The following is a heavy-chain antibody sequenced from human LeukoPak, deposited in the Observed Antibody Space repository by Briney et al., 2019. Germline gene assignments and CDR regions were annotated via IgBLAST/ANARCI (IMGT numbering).Heavy chain of an antibody. CDR1: GNTFNGYY. CDR2: INPNSGGT. CDR3: ARGLWYYYDSSGFLGY. J-gene: IGHJ4*02. Sequence: ASVKVSCKASGNTFNGYYMHGVLQAPGQGLEWMGWINPNSGGTNYAQKFQGRVTMTRDTSISTAYMELSRLRSDDTAVYYCARGLWYYYDSSGFLGYWGQGTLVTVSS. V-gene: IGHV1-2*02. D-gene: IGHD3-22*01.